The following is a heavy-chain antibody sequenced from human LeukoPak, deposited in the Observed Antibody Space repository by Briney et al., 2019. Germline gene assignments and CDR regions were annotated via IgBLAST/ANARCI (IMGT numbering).Heavy chain of an antibody. CDR3: AKEPYSGSQLLDY. V-gene: IGHV3-30*18. J-gene: IGHJ4*02. D-gene: IGHD1-26*01. Sequence: GGSLRLSCAASGFTFSSYGMHWVRQAPGKGLEWVAVISYDGSNKYYADSVKGRFTISRDNSKNTLYLQMNSLRAEDTAVYYCAKEPYSGSQLLDYWGQGTLVTVSS. CDR1: GFTFSSYG. CDR2: ISYDGSNK.